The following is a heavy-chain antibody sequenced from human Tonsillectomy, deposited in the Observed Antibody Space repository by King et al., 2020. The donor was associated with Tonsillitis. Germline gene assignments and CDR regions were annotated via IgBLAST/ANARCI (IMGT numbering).Heavy chain of an antibody. CDR1: GFTFSNYW. Sequence: EVQLVESGGGLVQPGGSLRLSCAASGFTFSNYWMHWVRQAPGKGLVWVSRVNSDESITDYADSVMGRFTISRDNAKNTLYLEMSSLRAEDTAVYYCSRPGGVYCSSTTCYDYFDYWGQGTLVTVSS. CDR3: SRPGGVYCSSTTCYDYFDY. J-gene: IGHJ4*02. V-gene: IGHV3-74*01. CDR2: VNSDESIT. D-gene: IGHD2-2*01.